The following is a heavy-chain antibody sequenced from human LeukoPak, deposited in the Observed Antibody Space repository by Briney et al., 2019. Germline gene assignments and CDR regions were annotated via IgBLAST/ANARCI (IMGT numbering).Heavy chain of an antibody. Sequence: GGSLRLSCAASGFTFSSYEMNWVRQAPGKGLEWVSYISSSGSTIYYADSVKGRFTISRDNAKNSLYLQMNSLRAEDTAVYYCAKDPGNYYDSSGYYGYFDYWGQGTLVTVSS. J-gene: IGHJ4*02. CDR1: GFTFSSYE. CDR3: AKDPGNYYDSSGYYGYFDY. D-gene: IGHD3-22*01. CDR2: ISSSGSTI. V-gene: IGHV3-48*03.